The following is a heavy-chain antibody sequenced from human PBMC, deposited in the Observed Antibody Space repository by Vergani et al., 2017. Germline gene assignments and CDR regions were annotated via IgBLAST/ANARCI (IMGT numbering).Heavy chain of an antibody. CDR1: GFTFSSYA. CDR3: AKDQRYSSSCLLDY. D-gene: IGHD6-13*01. CDR2: ISGSGGST. J-gene: IGHJ4*02. V-gene: IGHV3-23*01. Sequence: EVQLLESGGGLVQPGGSLRLSCAASGFTFSSYAMSWVRQAPGKGLEWVSAISGSGGSTYYADSVKGRFTISRDNSKNTLYLQMNSLRAEDTAVYYSAKDQRYSSSCLLDYWGQGTLVTVSS.